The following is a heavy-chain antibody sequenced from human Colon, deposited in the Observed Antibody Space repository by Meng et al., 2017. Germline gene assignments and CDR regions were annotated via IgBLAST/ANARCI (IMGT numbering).Heavy chain of an antibody. V-gene: IGHV4-59*12. J-gene: IGHJ5*02. CDR1: GGCITSNY. CDR3: AREGGYDLNWFDP. Sequence: QLQLRGSDPGPGRTSAPLFLTCTVSGGCITSNYWSWIRQPPGKGLEWMGNIYFSGSTNSHLSVKSRITILVDTSRNQFSLTLRSVTAADTAVYYCAREGGYDLNWFDPWGQGTLVTVSS. CDR2: IYFSGST. D-gene: IGHD5-12*01.